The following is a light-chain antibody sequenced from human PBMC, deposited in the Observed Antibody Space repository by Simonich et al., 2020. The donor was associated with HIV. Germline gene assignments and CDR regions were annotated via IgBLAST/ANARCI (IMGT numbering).Light chain of an antibody. J-gene: IGKJ2*01. Sequence: DIVMTQSPDSLAVSLGERATINCKSSQNVLYSSNNKNYITWHQQKPGQPPKLLIYWASTRESGVPDRFSGSGSGTDFTLTISSLQAEDVAVYYCQQYYTTPYTFGQGTKLEIK. CDR1: QNVLYSSNNKNY. CDR3: QQYYTTPYT. V-gene: IGKV4-1*01. CDR2: WAS.